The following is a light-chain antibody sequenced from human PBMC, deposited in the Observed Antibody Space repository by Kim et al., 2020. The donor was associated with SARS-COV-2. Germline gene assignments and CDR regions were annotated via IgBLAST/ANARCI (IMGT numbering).Light chain of an antibody. CDR3: QSADSRGTYVV. CDR2: KDS. V-gene: IGLV3-25*03. J-gene: IGLJ2*01. CDR1: ALPKQY. Sequence: QGQTARITCSGDALPKQYAYWYQQKPGQAPVLVIYKDSERPSGIPERFSGSSSGTTVTLTISGVQAEDEADYYCQSADSRGTYVVFGGGTQLTVL.